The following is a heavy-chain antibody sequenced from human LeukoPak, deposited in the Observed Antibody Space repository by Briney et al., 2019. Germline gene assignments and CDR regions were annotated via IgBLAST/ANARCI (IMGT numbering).Heavy chain of an antibody. CDR1: GYTFTNYG. CDR2: ISAYNGNT. D-gene: IGHD5-18*01. J-gene: IGHJ4*02. CDR3: ARDRVDTAMGPTIDY. Sequence: ASVKVSCKASGYTFTNYGINWVRQAPGQGLEWMGWISAYNGNTNYAQKFQGRVTVTTDTSTSTAYMELRSLRSDDTAVYYCARDRVDTAMGPTIDYWGQGTLVTVSS. V-gene: IGHV1-18*01.